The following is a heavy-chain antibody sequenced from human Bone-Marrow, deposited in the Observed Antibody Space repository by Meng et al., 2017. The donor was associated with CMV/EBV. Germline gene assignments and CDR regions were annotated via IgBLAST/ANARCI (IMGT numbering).Heavy chain of an antibody. CDR3: ALYDFWSGYYT. D-gene: IGHD3-3*01. CDR2: IYHSGST. J-gene: IGHJ4*02. CDR1: GYSISSGYY. Sequence: SETLSLTCTVSGYSISSGYYWGWIRQPPGKGLEWIGSIYHSGSTYYNPFLKSRVTISVDTSKNQFSLKLSSVTAADTAVYYCALYDFWSGYYTWGQGTLVTV. V-gene: IGHV4-38-2*02.